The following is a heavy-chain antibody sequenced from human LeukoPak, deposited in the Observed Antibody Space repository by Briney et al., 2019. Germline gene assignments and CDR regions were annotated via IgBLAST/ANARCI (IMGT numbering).Heavy chain of an antibody. CDR1: GGSFSGYY. Sequence: PSETLSLTCAVYGGSFSGYYWSWLRQPPGKGLEWVGEINHSGSTNYNPSLKSRVTISVGTSKNQFSLKLSSVTAADTAVYYCARVGYYYGSGEANWFDPWGQGTLVTVSS. J-gene: IGHJ5*02. D-gene: IGHD3-10*01. V-gene: IGHV4-34*01. CDR3: ARVGYYYGSGEANWFDP. CDR2: INHSGST.